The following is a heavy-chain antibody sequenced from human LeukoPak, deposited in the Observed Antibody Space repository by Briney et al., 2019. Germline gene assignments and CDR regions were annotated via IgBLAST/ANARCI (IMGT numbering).Heavy chain of an antibody. CDR1: GYTFTDYY. J-gene: IGHJ4*02. V-gene: IGHV1-18*04. CDR3: ARSSRYYYDSSGYGPFDY. D-gene: IGHD3-22*01. CDR2: ISAYNGNT. Sequence: ASVKVSCKASGYTFTDYYLHWVRQAPGQGLEWMGWISAYNGNTNYAQKLQGRVTMTTDTSTSTAYMELRSLRSDDTAVYYCARSSRYYYDSSGYGPFDYWGQGTLVTVSS.